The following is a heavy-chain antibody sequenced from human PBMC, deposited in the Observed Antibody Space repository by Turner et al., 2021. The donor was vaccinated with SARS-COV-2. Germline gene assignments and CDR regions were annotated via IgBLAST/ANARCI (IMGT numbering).Heavy chain of an antibody. CDR1: GFTFSSYS. J-gene: IGHJ4*02. D-gene: IGHD5-12*01. V-gene: IGHV3-21*01. CDR3: ARDPGYSGYDYWQNTEFFYY. Sequence: EVQVVESGGGLVKPGGSLRLSCAASGFTFSSYSMHWVRQAPGKVLVWVSAISSRSSYIYYADSVKGRFTISRDNAKNSLYLQMNSLRAEDTAVYYCARDPGYSGYDYWQNTEFFYYWGQGTLVTVSS. CDR2: ISSRSSYI.